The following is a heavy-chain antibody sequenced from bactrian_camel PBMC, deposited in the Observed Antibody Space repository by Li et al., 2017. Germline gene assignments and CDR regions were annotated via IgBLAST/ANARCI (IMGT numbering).Heavy chain of an antibody. D-gene: IGHD6*01. J-gene: IGHJ4*01. CDR3: VRHLAGYGDF. Sequence: HVQLVESGGGSVQAGGSLRLSCSSSGATAKTYCMAWFHQAPGKGLEWFSSIDTITDQPYYADSVKGRFTISHDKPRNTLYLQMNSLKPEDTAVYHCVRHLAGYGDFWGLGTQVTVS. CDR2: IDTITDQP. V-gene: IGHV3S6*01. CDR1: GATAKTYC.